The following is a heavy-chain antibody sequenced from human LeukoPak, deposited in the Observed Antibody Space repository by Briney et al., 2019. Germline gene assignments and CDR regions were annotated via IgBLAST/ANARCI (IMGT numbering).Heavy chain of an antibody. V-gene: IGHV1-69*13. J-gene: IGHJ5*02. Sequence: SVNVSCTASGGTFSSYAISWVRQAPGQGLEWMGGIIPIFGTANYAQKFQGRVTITADESTSTAYMELSGLRSEDTAVDYCALGSSGGNEDWFDPWGQGTLVSVSS. CDR3: ALGSSGGNEDWFDP. CDR2: IIPIFGTA. D-gene: IGHD1-26*01. CDR1: GGTFSSYA.